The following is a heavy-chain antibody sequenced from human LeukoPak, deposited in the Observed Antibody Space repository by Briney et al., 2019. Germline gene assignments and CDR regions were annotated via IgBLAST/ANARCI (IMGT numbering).Heavy chain of an antibody. CDR2: LSGSGINT. D-gene: IGHD6-19*01. V-gene: IGHV3-23*01. CDR1: GFTFSNCA. J-gene: IGHJ4*01. CDR3: AKGIYSSGWSYFDY. Sequence: GGSLRLSCAASGFTFSNCAMSWVRQAPGKGGEGGSTLSGSGINTYYADSVKGRFTISRDNSKNTVYLQRNSLRAEDTAVYYCAKGIYSSGWSYFDYWGHGTLVTVSS.